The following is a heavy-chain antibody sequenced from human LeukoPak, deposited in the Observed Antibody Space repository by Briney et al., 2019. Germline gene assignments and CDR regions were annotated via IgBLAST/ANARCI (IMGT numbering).Heavy chain of an antibody. Sequence: GGSLRLSCAASGFTFSSYSMSWVRQAPGKGLEWVSAISGGGGTTYYADSVKGRFTISRDNSKNMLYLQMNSLRAEDTAVYYCAKSNGVDRNGYNSDYFDYWGQGTLVTVSS. CDR1: GFTFSSYS. CDR2: ISGGGGTT. CDR3: AKSNGVDRNGYNSDYFDY. D-gene: IGHD5-24*01. V-gene: IGHV3-23*01. J-gene: IGHJ4*02.